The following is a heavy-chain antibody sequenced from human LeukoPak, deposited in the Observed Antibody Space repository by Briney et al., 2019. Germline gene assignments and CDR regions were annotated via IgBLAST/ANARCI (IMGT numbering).Heavy chain of an antibody. CDR2: ISGSGGST. Sequence: GGSLRLSCAASGFTFSSYAMSWVRQASGKGLEWVSAISGSGGSTYYADSVKGRFTISRDNSKNTLYLQMNSLRAEDTAVYYCAKSSSMGDAFDIWGQGTMVTVSS. D-gene: IGHD2-2*01. J-gene: IGHJ3*02. CDR1: GFTFSSYA. CDR3: AKSSSMGDAFDI. V-gene: IGHV3-23*01.